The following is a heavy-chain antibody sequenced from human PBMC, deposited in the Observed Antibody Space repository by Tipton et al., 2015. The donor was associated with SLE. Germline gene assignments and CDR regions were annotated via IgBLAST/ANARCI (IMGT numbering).Heavy chain of an antibody. J-gene: IGHJ3*02. V-gene: IGHV4-39*07. CDR2: IYYSGST. D-gene: IGHD3-22*01. CDR1: GGSISSHY. CDR3: ARRRVISDAFDI. Sequence: TLSLTCTVSGGSISSHYWGWIRQPPGKGLEWIGSIYYSGSTYYNPSLKSRVTISVDTSKNQFSLKLSSVTAADTAVYYCARRRVISDAFDIWGQGTMVTVSS.